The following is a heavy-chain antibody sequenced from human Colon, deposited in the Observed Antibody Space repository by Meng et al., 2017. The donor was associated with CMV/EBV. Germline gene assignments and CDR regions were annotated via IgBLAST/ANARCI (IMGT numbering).Heavy chain of an antibody. Sequence: GESLKISCIGSGFNVRNYNMNWVRQAPGKGLEWVAFISSYSDTLDYADSVRGRFTISRDNSKNTMYLQMNSLRGEDTAVYYCTKCQGFSECSNWLDPWGQGTLVTVSS. CDR2: ISSYSDTL. J-gene: IGHJ5*02. D-gene: IGHD3-3*01. V-gene: IGHV3-48*01. CDR3: TKCQGFSECSNWLDP. CDR1: GFNVRNYN.